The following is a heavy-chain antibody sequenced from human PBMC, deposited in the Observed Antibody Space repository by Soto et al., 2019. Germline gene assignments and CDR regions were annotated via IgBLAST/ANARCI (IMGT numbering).Heavy chain of an antibody. Sequence: QVQLVESGGGVVQPGRSLRLSCAASGFTFSSHGMHWVRQAPGKGLEWVAVIWYDGSKKYYAGSVKGRFTISRDDSKNTLYLEMNSLRAEDTAVYYCARDPASSMEVWGQGTTVIVSS. CDR1: GFTFSSHG. V-gene: IGHV3-33*01. J-gene: IGHJ6*02. CDR3: ARDPASSMEV. D-gene: IGHD6-25*01. CDR2: IWYDGSKK.